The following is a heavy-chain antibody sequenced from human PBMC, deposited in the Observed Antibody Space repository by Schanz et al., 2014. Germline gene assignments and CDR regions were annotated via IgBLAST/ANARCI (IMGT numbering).Heavy chain of an antibody. CDR2: IKSKTDGGTA. CDR3: TTDNGHFAFDF. D-gene: IGHD2-8*01. Sequence: EVQLVESGGGLVKPGGSLRLSCATSGFTLNNAWMNWVRQAPGKGLQWVARIKSKTDGGTADYAAPMKGRFTISRDDSKNTLFLQMNSLETEDTAVYCCTTDNGHFAFDFWGQGTMVTVSS. V-gene: IGHV3-15*01. CDR1: GFTLNNAW. J-gene: IGHJ3*01.